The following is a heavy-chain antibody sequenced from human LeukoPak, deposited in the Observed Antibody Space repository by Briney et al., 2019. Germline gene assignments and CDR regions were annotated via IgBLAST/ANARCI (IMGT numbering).Heavy chain of an antibody. J-gene: IGHJ4*02. CDR2: ISGSGGST. CDR3: AKDGYYYDSSGPLDY. V-gene: IGHV3-23*01. D-gene: IGHD3-22*01. Sequence: GGSLRFSCAASGFTFSSYAMSWVRQAPGKGLEWVSAISGSGGSTYYADSVKGRFTISRDNSKNTLYLQMNSLRAEDTAVYYCAKDGYYYDSSGPLDYWGQGTLVTVSS. CDR1: GFTFSSYA.